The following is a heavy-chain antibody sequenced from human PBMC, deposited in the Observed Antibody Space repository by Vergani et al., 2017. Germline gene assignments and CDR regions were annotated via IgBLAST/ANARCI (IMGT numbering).Heavy chain of an antibody. Sequence: VQLVESGGGVVQPGRSLRLSCTSSGFTFSTDAMNWVRQAPGKGLEWVSGISGSGGSTYYAGSVKGRFTISRDSSKNTLYLQMNSLSAGDTAVYYCAKANPRNSGYDYLYNYHAMDVWGQGTTVTVSS. CDR2: ISGSGGST. CDR3: AKANPRNSGYDYLYNYHAMDV. D-gene: IGHD5-12*01. CDR1: GFTFSTDA. J-gene: IGHJ6*02. V-gene: IGHV3-23*04.